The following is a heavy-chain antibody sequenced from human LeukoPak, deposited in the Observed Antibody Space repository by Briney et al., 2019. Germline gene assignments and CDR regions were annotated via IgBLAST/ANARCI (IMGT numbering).Heavy chain of an antibody. J-gene: IGHJ4*02. V-gene: IGHV1-2*06. Sequence: ASVKVSCKASGYTFTGYYMHWVRQAPGQGLEWLGRMDPNRGDTNYAQKFQGRVTMTRDTSISTAYMELSRMTSDDTAVYYCGGGGGGGFDYWGQGTLVTVSS. D-gene: IGHD3-10*01. CDR2: MDPNRGDT. CDR1: GYTFTGYY. CDR3: GGGGGGGFDY.